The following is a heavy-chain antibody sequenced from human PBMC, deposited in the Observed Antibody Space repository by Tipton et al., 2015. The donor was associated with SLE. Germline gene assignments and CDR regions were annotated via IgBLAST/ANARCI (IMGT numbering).Heavy chain of an antibody. CDR1: GFTFSSYS. CDR3: ARDTYYYDSSGYYSYYYYYGMDV. J-gene: IGHJ6*02. D-gene: IGHD3-22*01. V-gene: IGHV3-21*03. CDR2: ISSSSTYI. Sequence: QLVQSGGGLVKPGGSLRLSCAASGFTFSSYSMNWVRQAPGKGLEWVSSISSSSTYIYYADSVKGRFTISRDNAKNSLYLQMNSLRAEDTAVYYCARDTYYYDSSGYYSYYYYYGMDVWGQGTTVTVSS.